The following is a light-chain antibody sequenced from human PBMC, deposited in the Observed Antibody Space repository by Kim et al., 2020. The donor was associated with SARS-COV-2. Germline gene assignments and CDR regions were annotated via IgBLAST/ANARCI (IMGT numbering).Light chain of an antibody. CDR3: QAWDSSTASFV. CDR1: KLGDKY. V-gene: IGLV3-1*01. Sequence: SYELTQPPSVSVSPGQTASITCSGDKLGDKYACXYQQKPGQSPVLVIYQDSKRPSGIPERFSGSNSGNTATLTISGPQAMDEADYYCQAWDSSTASFVFG. CDR2: QDS. J-gene: IGLJ1*01.